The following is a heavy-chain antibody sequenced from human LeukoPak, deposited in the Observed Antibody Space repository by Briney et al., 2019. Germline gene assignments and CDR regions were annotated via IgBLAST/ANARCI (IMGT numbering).Heavy chain of an antibody. D-gene: IGHD1-26*01. J-gene: IGHJ3*02. CDR2: ISSSGGTT. V-gene: IGHV3-23*01. CDR1: GFTFSSYA. Sequence: GGSLRLYCAASGFTFSSYAMSWVRQAPGKGLEWVSGISSSGGTTYYADSVKGRFSISRDNSKNTVYLQMNSLRAEDTAVYYCARELREHGVFDIWGQGTTVTVSS. CDR3: ARELREHGVFDI.